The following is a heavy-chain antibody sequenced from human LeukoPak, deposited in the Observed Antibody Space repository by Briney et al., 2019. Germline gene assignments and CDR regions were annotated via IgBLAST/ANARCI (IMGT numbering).Heavy chain of an antibody. D-gene: IGHD2-2*01. CDR1: GYSFTSCW. CDR2: IYPGDSDT. V-gene: IGHV5-51*01. Sequence: GESLKISCKGSGYSFTSCWIGWVRQMPGKGLEWMGIIYPGDSDTRYSPSFQGQVTISADKSISTAYLQWSSLKASDTAMYYCARQAYCSSTSCPDNWFDPWGQGTLVTVSS. CDR3: ARQAYCSSTSCPDNWFDP. J-gene: IGHJ5*02.